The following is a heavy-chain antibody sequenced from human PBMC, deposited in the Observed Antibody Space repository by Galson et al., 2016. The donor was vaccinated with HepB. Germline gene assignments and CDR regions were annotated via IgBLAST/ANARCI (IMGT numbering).Heavy chain of an antibody. V-gene: IGHV3-30*18. CDR1: GFSFSTYG. CDR2: ISYDASHT. Sequence: SLRLSCAASGFSFSTYGMHWVRQAPGKGLEWVAVISYDASHTYYADSVKGRFTISRDNSKNTLYLQMNSLRAEDTAVYYCAKEGWNYGWYFDLWGRGTLVTVSS. D-gene: IGHD1-7*01. J-gene: IGHJ2*01. CDR3: AKEGWNYGWYFDL.